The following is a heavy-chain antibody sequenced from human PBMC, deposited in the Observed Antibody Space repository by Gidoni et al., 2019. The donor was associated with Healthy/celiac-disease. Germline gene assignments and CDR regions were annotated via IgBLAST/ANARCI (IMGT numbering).Heavy chain of an antibody. V-gene: IGHV4-34*01. CDR2: INHSGST. Sequence: QVQLQQWGAGLLKPSATLSLTCAVYGGSFSGYYWSWIRQPPGKGLEWIGEINHSGSTNYNPSLKSRVTISVDTSKNQFSLKLSSVTAADTAVYYCARGTRRDWPLPRRQDAFDIWGQGTMVTVSS. CDR1: GGSFSGYY. J-gene: IGHJ3*02. CDR3: ARGTRRDWPLPRRQDAFDI. D-gene: IGHD2-21*01.